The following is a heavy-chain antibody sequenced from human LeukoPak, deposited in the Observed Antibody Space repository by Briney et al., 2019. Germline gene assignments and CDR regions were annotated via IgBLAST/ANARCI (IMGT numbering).Heavy chain of an antibody. J-gene: IGHJ6*02. D-gene: IGHD3-10*01. CDR1: GFTFSNYW. CDR3: AREYGSGKNGMDV. Sequence: GGSLRLSCAASGFTFSNYWMHWVRQAPGKGLVWVSRINTEGSSTSTSYADSVKGRFTISRDNSKNTLYLQMNSLRAEDTAVYYCAREYGSGKNGMDVWGQGTTVTVSS. CDR2: INTEGSSTST. V-gene: IGHV3-74*01.